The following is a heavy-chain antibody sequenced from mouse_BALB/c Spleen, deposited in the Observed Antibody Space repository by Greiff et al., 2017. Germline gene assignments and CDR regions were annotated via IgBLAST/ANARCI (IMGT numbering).Heavy chain of an antibody. CDR2: INPSTGYT. V-gene: IGHV1-7*01. J-gene: IGHJ3*01. CDR3: APIYYDYDGWFAY. CDR1: GYTFTSYW. D-gene: IGHD2-4*01. Sequence: VQLQQSGAELAKPGASVKMSCKASGYTFTSYWMHWVKQRPGQGLEWIGYINPSTGYTEYNQKFKDKATLTADKSSSTAYMQLSSLTSEDSAVYYCAPIYYDYDGWFAYWGQGTLVTVSA.